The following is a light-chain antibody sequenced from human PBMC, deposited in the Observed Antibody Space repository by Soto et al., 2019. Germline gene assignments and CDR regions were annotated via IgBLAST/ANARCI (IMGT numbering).Light chain of an antibody. Sequence: ETMMTQSPDTLSVSLGERATLSCRASQSLRSSLAWYQQKPGQAPRLLIYDASTRATGIPARFSGSGSGTDFTLTISGLQYEDFEVYYCQQCNNWHQTLGQGTKVDIK. CDR1: QSLRSS. CDR2: DAS. J-gene: IGKJ1*01. V-gene: IGKV3-15*01. CDR3: QQCNNWHQT.